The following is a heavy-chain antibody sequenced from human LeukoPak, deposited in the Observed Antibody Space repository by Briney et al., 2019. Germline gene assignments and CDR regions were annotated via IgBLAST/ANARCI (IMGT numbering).Heavy chain of an antibody. CDR1: GFTFSSYG. CDR2: ISYDGSNK. V-gene: IGHV3-30*18. J-gene: IGHJ4*02. Sequence: GGSLRLSCAASGFTFSSYGMHWVRQAPGKGLEWVAVISYDGSNKYYADSVKGRFTISRDNSKNTLYLQMNSLRAEDTAVYHCAKDVYYDSSGYSPSGYWGQGTLVTVSS. D-gene: IGHD3-22*01. CDR3: AKDVYYDSSGYSPSGY.